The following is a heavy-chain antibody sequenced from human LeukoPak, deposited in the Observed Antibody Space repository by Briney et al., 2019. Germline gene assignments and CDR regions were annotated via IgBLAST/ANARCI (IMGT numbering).Heavy chain of an antibody. V-gene: IGHV1-69*04. CDR2: IIPILGIA. CDR1: GGTFSSYA. CDR3: ARVHLDIVATMKFDY. D-gene: IGHD5-12*01. Sequence: ASVKVSCKASGGTFSSYAISWVRQAPGQGLEWMGRIIPILGIANYAQKFQGRVTMTTDTSTSTAYMELGSLRSDDTAVYYCARVHLDIVATMKFDYWGQGTLVTVSS. J-gene: IGHJ4*02.